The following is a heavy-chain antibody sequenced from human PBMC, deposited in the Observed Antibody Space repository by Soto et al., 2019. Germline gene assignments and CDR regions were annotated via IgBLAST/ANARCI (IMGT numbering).Heavy chain of an antibody. CDR2: IYYSGST. CDR3: AREVPYYDFWSGYYSVLDY. J-gene: IGHJ4*02. D-gene: IGHD3-3*01. Sequence: ETLSLTCTVSGGSISSYYWSWIRQPPGKGLEWIGYIYYSGSTNYNPSLKSRVTISVDTSKNQFSLKLSSVTAADTAVYYCAREVPYYDFWSGYYSVLDYWGQGTLVTSPQ. V-gene: IGHV4-59*01. CDR1: GGSISSYY.